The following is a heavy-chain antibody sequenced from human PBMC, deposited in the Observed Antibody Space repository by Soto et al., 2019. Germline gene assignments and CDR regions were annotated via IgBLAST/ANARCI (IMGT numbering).Heavy chain of an antibody. V-gene: IGHV1-8*01. D-gene: IGHD6-6*01. J-gene: IGHJ6*02. CDR3: ARGFYSSSSFAVTVGLDHNYYGMDV. CDR1: GYTFTSYD. Sequence: XSVKVSCKASGYTFTSYDINWMRQATGQGLEWMGWMNPNSGNTGYAQKFQGRVTMTRNTSISTAYMELSSLRSEDTAVYYCARGFYSSSSFAVTVGLDHNYYGMDVWGQGTTVTVSS. CDR2: MNPNSGNT.